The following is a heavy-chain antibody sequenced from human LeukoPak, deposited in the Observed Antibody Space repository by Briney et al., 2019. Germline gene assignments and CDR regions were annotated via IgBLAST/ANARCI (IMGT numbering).Heavy chain of an antibody. V-gene: IGHV1-2*02. J-gene: IGHJ4*02. CDR1: GYTFTGYY. CDR2: IYPNSGDT. D-gene: IGHD3-16*01. CDR3: ATQRGSYRWGTDFDY. Sequence: ASVKVSCKASGYTFTGYYMHWVRQAPGQRLEWMGWIYPNSGDTKYVQKFQGRVTMTRDTSISTAYMELSRLRSDDTAVYYCATQRGSYRWGTDFDYWGQGTLVTVSS.